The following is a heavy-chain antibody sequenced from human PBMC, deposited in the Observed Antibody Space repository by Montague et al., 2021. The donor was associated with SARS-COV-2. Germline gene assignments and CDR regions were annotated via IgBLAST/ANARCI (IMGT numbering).Heavy chain of an antibody. CDR1: GFTFDDYG. V-gene: IGHV3-20*04. CDR2: INWNGGST. D-gene: IGHD3-10*01. CDR3: ASLGYYGSGTQVEY. Sequence: SLRLSCAASGFTFDDYGMSWVRQAPGKGLEWVSGINWNGGSTGYADSVKGRFTISRDNAKNSLYLQMNSLRAEDTALYYCASLGYYGSGTQVEYWGQGTLVTASS. J-gene: IGHJ4*02.